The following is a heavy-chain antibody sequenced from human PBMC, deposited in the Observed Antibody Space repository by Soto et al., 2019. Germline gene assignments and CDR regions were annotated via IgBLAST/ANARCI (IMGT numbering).Heavy chain of an antibody. V-gene: IGHV3-30-3*01. CDR1: GFTFSSYA. CDR2: ISYDGSNK. D-gene: IGHD6-13*01. CDR3: ARDPSSSRYGMDV. Sequence: QVQLVESGGGVVQPGRSLRLSCAASGFTFSSYAMHWVRQAPGKGLEWVAVISYDGSNKYYADSVKGRFTISRDNSKNTLYLQRNSLGDEDTVVYYCARDPSSSRYGMDVWGQGTTVTVSS. J-gene: IGHJ6*02.